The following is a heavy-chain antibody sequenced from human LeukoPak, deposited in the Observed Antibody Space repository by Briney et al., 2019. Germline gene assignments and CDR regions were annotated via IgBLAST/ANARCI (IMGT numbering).Heavy chain of an antibody. CDR1: GGTFSSYA. D-gene: IGHD4-23*01. V-gene: IGHV1-69*04. CDR3: ARDESPDRVVTD. J-gene: IGHJ4*02. CDR2: IIPILGIA. Sequence: GASVKVSCKASGGTFSSYAISWVRQAPGQGLEWMGRIIPILGIANYAQKFQGRVTITADKSTSTAYMELSSLRSEDTAVYYCARDESPDRVVTDWGQGTLVTVSS.